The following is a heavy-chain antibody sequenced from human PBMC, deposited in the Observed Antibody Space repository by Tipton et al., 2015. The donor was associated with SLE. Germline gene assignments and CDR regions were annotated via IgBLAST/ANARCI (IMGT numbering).Heavy chain of an antibody. CDR3: ATSLIVQGIFFDF. J-gene: IGHJ4*02. CDR2: IYPSGSS. V-gene: IGHV4-30-2*06. CDR1: GGSISSGSYA. Sequence: TLSLTCAVSGGSISSGSYAWNWIRQSPGKGLEWIGYIYPSGSSHYSPSFKSRLTISVDSSRNEFSLMLSSVTAADTAVYYCATSLIVQGIFFDFWGQGTLVTVSS. D-gene: IGHD1-26*01.